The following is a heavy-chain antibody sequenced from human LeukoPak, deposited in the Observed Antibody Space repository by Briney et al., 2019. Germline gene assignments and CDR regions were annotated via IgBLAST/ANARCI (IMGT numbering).Heavy chain of an antibody. J-gene: IGHJ6*03. V-gene: IGHV4-59*01. CDR2: IYYSGST. CDR3: VGTPLSDYYYMDV. D-gene: IGHD2-15*01. Sequence: SETLSLTCTVSGGSLSSYYWSWLRQPPGKGLEWIGYIYYSGSTNYNPPLNSRVTVSEDTSKNQFSVMLGSVPPADTAVDYCVGTPLSDYYYMDVWGKGTTVTVSS. CDR1: GGSLSSYY.